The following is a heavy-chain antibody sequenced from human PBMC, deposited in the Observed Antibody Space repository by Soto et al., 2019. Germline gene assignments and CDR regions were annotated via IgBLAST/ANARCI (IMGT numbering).Heavy chain of an antibody. D-gene: IGHD3-10*01. CDR1: GYTFNNYD. V-gene: IGHV1-8*02. Sequence: ASVKVSCKASGYTFNNYDIHWVRQAPGHGLEWMGWMNPNSGNTGYAQNFRGRVTMTQNTAIGTAYMELSSLRSDDTATYYCTRAYGAETFDYWGQGTLVTVSS. CDR3: TRAYGAETFDY. J-gene: IGHJ4*02. CDR2: MNPNSGNT.